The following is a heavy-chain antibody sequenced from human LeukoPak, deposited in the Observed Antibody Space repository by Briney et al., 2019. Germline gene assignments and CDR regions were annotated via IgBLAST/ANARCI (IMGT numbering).Heavy chain of an antibody. CDR1: GYTFTGYY. V-gene: IGHV1-2*02. Sequence: ASVKVSCKASGYTFTGYYLHWVRQAPGQGLEWMGWINSNSGGTNYAQKFQGRVTMTRDTSITTAYMELSRLTSDDTAVYYCARDYGGPRGPHDYWGQGTLVTVSS. CDR3: ARDYGGPRGPHDY. CDR2: INSNSGGT. J-gene: IGHJ4*02. D-gene: IGHD4-23*01.